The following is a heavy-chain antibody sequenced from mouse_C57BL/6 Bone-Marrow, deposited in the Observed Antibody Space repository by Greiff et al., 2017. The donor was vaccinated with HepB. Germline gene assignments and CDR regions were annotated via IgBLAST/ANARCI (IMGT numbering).Heavy chain of an antibody. CDR1: GYTFTSYG. CDR3: ARCFYAMDY. V-gene: IGHV1-81*01. Sequence: QVQLQQSGAELARPGASVKLSCKASGYTFTSYGISWVKQRTGQGLEWIGEIYPRSGNTYYNEKFKGKATLTADKSSSTAYMELRSLTSEDSAVYFWARCFYAMDYWGQGTSVTVSS. CDR2: IYPRSGNT. J-gene: IGHJ4*01.